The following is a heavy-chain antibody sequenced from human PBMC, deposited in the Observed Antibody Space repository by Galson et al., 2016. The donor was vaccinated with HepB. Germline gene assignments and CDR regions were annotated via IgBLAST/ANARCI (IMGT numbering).Heavy chain of an antibody. Sequence: LRLSCAASGFTFRNYALSWVRRAPGKGLEWVSHIDGPTPNTHYADSVGGRFSIYRDNSRDTLYLQMDSLTAEDSAIYYCTTWLSHHFDYWGQGTRVTVSS. V-gene: IGHV3-23*01. D-gene: IGHD6-19*01. CDR2: IDGPTPNT. CDR3: TTWLSHHFDY. J-gene: IGHJ4*02. CDR1: GFTFRNYA.